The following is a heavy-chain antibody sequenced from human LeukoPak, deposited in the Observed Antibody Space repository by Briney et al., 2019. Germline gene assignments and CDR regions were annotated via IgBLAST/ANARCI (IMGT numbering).Heavy chain of an antibody. V-gene: IGHV4-39*01. D-gene: IGHD6-6*01. CDR2: IYYSGST. J-gene: IGHJ5*02. Sequence: PSETLSLTCTVSGGSISSSSYYWVWIRQPPGKGLEWIVSIYYSGSTYYNPSLKSRVTISLDTSTNQFSLKLSSVTAADTAVYYCARHSVEYSSSSAGWFDPWGRGTLVTVSS. CDR1: GGSISSSSYY. CDR3: ARHSVEYSSSSAGWFDP.